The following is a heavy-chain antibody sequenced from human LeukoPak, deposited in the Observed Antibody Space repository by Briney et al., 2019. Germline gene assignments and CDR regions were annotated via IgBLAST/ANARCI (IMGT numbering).Heavy chain of an antibody. J-gene: IGHJ4*02. CDR3: ASSSWERGQYYFDY. CDR1: GYTFTSYD. CDR2: MNPNSGNT. V-gene: IGHV1-8*01. Sequence: ASVKVSCKASGYTFTSYDINWVRQATGQGLEWMGWMNPNSGNTGYAQKFQGRVTMTRNTSISTAYMELSRLRSDDTAVYYCASSSWERGQYYFDYWGQGTLVTVSS. D-gene: IGHD6-13*01.